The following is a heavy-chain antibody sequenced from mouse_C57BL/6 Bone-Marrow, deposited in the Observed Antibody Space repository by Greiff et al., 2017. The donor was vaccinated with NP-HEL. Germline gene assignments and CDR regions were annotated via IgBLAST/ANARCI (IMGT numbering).Heavy chain of an antibody. CDR2: IDPSDSYT. D-gene: IGHD2-3*01. CDR3: RGDGYHDDY. J-gene: IGHJ2*01. CDR1: GYTFTSYW. Sequence: QVQLQQPGAELVKPGASVKLSCKASGYTFTSYWMQWVKQRPGQGLEWIGEIDPSDSYTNYNQKFKGKATLTVDTSSSTAYMQLSNLTSEDSAVYYCRGDGYHDDYWSQGTTITVSS. V-gene: IGHV1-50*01.